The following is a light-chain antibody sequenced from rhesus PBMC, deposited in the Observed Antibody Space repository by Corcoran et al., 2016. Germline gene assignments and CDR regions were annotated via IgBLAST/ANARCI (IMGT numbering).Light chain of an antibody. J-gene: IGKJ2*01. CDR2: GAS. Sequence: QLILTQSPATLSLSPGERTTLSCRASQSVSSYLAWYQQKPGQAPRLLIYGASSRATGIPARVSGSGSGTDFTLTISSLEPEDVGVYHCYQHSSGYSFGQGTKVEIK. CDR3: YQHSSGYS. CDR1: QSVSSY. V-gene: IGKV3-10*01.